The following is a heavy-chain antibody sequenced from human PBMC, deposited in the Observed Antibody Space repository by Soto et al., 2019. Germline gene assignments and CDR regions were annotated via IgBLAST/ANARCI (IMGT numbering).Heavy chain of an antibody. D-gene: IGHD6-6*01. V-gene: IGHV4-31*03. J-gene: IGHJ6*02. Sequence: QVQLQESGPGLVKPSQTLSLTCTVFGGSISRGGYYWTWIRQHPGKGLEWIGYIYYSGSTYHNPSLKSRVTISVDTSENQFSLKLSSVTAADTAVYYCARDVYSSSSAPYYYGMDVWGQGTTVTVSS. CDR1: GGSISRGGYY. CDR2: IYYSGST. CDR3: ARDVYSSSSAPYYYGMDV.